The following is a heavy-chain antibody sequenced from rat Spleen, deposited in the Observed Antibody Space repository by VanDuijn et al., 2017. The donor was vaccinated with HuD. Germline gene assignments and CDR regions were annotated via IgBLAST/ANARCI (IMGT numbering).Heavy chain of an antibody. D-gene: IGHD1-6*01. J-gene: IGHJ2*01. V-gene: IGHV5-25*01. CDR1: GFTFSNYD. Sequence: EVHLVESGGDLVQPGRSLKVSCVVSGFTFSNYDMAWVRQAPTGGLEWVASISIGGDNTYYGDSVKGRFTVSRDDAKSTLYLQMDSLTSEDTATYYCATAGSGLDYYYAGGFDYWGQGVMVTVSS. CDR2: ISIGGDNT. CDR3: ATAGSGLDYYYAGGFDY.